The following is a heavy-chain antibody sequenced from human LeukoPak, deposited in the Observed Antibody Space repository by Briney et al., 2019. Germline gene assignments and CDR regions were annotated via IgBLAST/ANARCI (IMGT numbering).Heavy chain of an antibody. V-gene: IGHV3-48*03. J-gene: IGHJ4*02. CDR2: ISSGSTI. D-gene: IGHD6-19*01. CDR1: GFAFSSYE. Sequence: GGSLRLSCAASGFAFSSYEMNWVRQAPGKGLEWVSYISSGSTIYDADSVKGRFTISRDNAKNALYLQMNSLRAEDTAVYYCARESIAVAGAPFDYWGQGTLVTVSS. CDR3: ARESIAVAGAPFDY.